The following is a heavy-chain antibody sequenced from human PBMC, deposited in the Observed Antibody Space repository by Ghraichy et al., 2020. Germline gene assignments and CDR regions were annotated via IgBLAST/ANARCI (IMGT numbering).Heavy chain of an antibody. CDR1: GGSISSSRYF. CDR3: ARHDYCSGGNCVLSHSDYGMDV. V-gene: IGHV4-39*01. Sequence: SGTLSLTCSVSGGSISSSRYFWGWIRQPPGKGLEWIGTIYYSGSTYYNPSLKSRVTISVDTSKNQFSLKLRSVTAADTAVYYCARHDYCSGGNCVLSHSDYGMDVWGQGTSVTVSS. D-gene: IGHD2-15*01. J-gene: IGHJ6*02. CDR2: IYYSGST.